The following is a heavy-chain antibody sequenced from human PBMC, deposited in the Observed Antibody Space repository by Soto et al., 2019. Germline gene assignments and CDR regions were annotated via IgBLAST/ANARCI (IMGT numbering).Heavy chain of an antibody. CDR3: ARDAAIGMNDY. Sequence: QVQLVQSGAEVKKPGASVKVSCKASGYTFTSYGISWVRQAPGQWLEWMGWISAYNDNTKYAQKLQGRGTMTTDTATSTAYMELRSLRSDDTAVYYCARDAAIGMNDYWCQGTLVTGSS. CDR1: GYTFTSYG. J-gene: IGHJ4*02. V-gene: IGHV1-18*01. D-gene: IGHD1-20*01. CDR2: ISAYNDNT.